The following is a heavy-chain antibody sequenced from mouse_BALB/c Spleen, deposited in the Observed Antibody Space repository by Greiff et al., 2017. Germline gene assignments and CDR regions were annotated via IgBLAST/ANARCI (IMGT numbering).Heavy chain of an antibody. J-gene: IGHJ1*01. CDR2: INPSNGRT. Sequence: QVQLQQPGAELVKPGASVKLSCKASGYTFTSYWMHWVKQRPGQGLEWIGEINPSNGRTNYNEKFKSKATLTVDKSSSTAYMQLSSLTSEDSAVYYCARGRGYFDVWGAGTTVTVAS. V-gene: IGHV1S81*02. CDR1: GYTFTSYW. CDR3: ARGRGYFDV.